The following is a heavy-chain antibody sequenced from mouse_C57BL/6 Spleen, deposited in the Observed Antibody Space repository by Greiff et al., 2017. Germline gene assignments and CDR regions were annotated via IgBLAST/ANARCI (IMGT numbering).Heavy chain of an antibody. J-gene: IGHJ1*03. CDR3: ARSRAYYGSSPWYFDV. CDR2: ILPGSGST. V-gene: IGHV1-9*01. D-gene: IGHD1-1*01. CDR1: GYTFTGYW. Sequence: QVQLQQSGAELMKPGASVKLSCKATGYTFTGYWIEWVKQRPGHGLEWIGEILPGSGSTNYNEKFKGTATFTADTSSNTAYMQLSSLTTEDSAIYYCARSRAYYGSSPWYFDVGGTGTTVTVSS.